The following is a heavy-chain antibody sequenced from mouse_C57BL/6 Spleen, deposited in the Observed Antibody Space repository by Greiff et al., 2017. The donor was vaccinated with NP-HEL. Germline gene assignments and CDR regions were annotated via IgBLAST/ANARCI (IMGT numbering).Heavy chain of an antibody. Sequence: VQLQQSGPGLVQPSQRLSITCTVSGFSFTSYGVHWVRQSPGKGLEWLGVIWRGGSTDYNAAFMSRLSITKDNSKSQVFFKMNSLQADDTAIYYCAKNRYYGGWYFDVWGTGTTVTVSS. CDR3: AKNRYYGGWYFDV. CDR1: GFSFTSYG. J-gene: IGHJ1*03. V-gene: IGHV2-5*01. D-gene: IGHD1-1*01. CDR2: IWRGGST.